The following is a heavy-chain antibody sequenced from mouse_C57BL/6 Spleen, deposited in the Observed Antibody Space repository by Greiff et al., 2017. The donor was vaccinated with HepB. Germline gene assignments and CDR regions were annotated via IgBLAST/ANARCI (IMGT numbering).Heavy chain of an antibody. CDR1: GYTFTSYW. J-gene: IGHJ2*01. CDR3: AREITTVVVFDY. CDR2: IYPGSGST. D-gene: IGHD1-1*01. V-gene: IGHV1-55*01. Sequence: QVHVKQPGAELVKPGASVKMSCKASGYTFTSYWITWVKQRPGQGLEWIGDIYPGSGSTNYNEKFKSKATLTVDTSSSTAYMQLSSLTSEDSAVYYCAREITTVVVFDYWGQGTTLTVSS.